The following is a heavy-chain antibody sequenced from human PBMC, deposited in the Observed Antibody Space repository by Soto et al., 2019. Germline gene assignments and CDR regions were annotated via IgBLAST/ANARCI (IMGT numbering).Heavy chain of an antibody. D-gene: IGHD2-15*01. Sequence: ASVKVSCKTSGYTFTGWSMHWVRQAPGQGLEWLGWINPNNGGTNYAQNFQGRVTMTRDTSISTAYMELSRLRSDDTAVYYCARRGGNPDTRTYLGCWGQGPRGTVST. CDR1: GYTFTGWS. CDR2: INPNNGGT. V-gene: IGHV1-2*02. J-gene: IGHJ4*02. CDR3: ARRGGNPDTRTYLGC.